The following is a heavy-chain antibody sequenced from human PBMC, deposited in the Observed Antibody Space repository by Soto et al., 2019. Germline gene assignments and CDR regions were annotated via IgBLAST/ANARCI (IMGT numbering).Heavy chain of an antibody. Sequence: SETLSLTCTVSGDSISSSYWTWIRQPAGKGLEWIGRIYPSGYTTYNPSLKSRLTMSGDTSTNRFSLKLSSVTAADTAVYFCARETPQWEELGGFFFDSWGQGMLVTVSS. V-gene: IGHV4-4*07. CDR1: GDSISSSY. J-gene: IGHJ4*02. CDR3: ARETPQWEELGGFFFDS. CDR2: IYPSGYT. D-gene: IGHD1-26*01.